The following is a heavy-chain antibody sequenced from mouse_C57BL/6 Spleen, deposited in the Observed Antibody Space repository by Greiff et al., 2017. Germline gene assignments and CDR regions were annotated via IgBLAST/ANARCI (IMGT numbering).Heavy chain of an antibody. CDR2: ISGGGGNT. Sequence: EVMLVESGGGLVKPGGSLKLSCAASGFTFSSYTMSWVRQTPEKRLEWVATISGGGGNTYYPDSVKGRFTISRDNAKNTLYLQMSSLRSDDTALYYCARGDSNYGGFAYWGQGTLVTVSA. CDR1: GFTFSSYT. J-gene: IGHJ3*01. D-gene: IGHD2-5*01. CDR3: ARGDSNYGGFAY. V-gene: IGHV5-9*01.